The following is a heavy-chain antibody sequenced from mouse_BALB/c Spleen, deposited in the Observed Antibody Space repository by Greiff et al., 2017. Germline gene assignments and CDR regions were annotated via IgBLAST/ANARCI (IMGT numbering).Heavy chain of an antibody. CDR3: ASLREIFAY. CDR1: GFTFSSYA. J-gene: IGHJ3*01. V-gene: IGHV5-9-4*01. D-gene: IGHD1-1*01. Sequence: EVKLVESGGGLVKPGGSLKLSCAASGFTFSSYAMSWVRQSPEKRLEWVAEISSGGSYTYYPDTVTGRFTISRDNAKNTLYLEMSSLRSEDTAMYYCASLREIFAYWGQGTLVTVSA. CDR2: ISSGGSYT.